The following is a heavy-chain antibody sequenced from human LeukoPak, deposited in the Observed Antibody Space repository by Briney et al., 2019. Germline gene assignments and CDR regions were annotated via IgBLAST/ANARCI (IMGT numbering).Heavy chain of an antibody. CDR2: ISYSGST. CDR3: AREPRFDSSGYLNWFDP. J-gene: IGHJ5*02. V-gene: IGHV4-59*01. Sequence: PSETLPLTCTVSGGSISSYYWSWIRQPPGKGLEWIACISYSGSTKYNPSLKSRVTISVDTSKNQLSLKLSSVTAADTAVYYCAREPRFDSSGYLNWFDPWGQGTLVTVSS. CDR1: GGSISSYY. D-gene: IGHD3-22*01.